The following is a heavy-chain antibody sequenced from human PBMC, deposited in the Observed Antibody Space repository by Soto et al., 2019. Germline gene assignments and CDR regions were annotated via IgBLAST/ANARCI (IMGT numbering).Heavy chain of an antibody. CDR1: GGTFSSYA. J-gene: IGHJ6*02. CDR3: ARVPSTVTPYYYYYGMDV. Sequence: SVKVSCKASGGTFSSYAISWVRQAPGQGLEWMGGIIPIFGTANYAQKFQGRVTITADESTSTAYMELSSLRSEDTAVYYCARVPSTVTPYYYYYGMDVWGQGTTVTVSS. V-gene: IGHV1-69*13. CDR2: IIPIFGTA. D-gene: IGHD4-4*01.